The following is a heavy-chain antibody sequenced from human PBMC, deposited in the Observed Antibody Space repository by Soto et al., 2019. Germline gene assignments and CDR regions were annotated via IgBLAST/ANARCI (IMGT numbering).Heavy chain of an antibody. D-gene: IGHD3-22*01. V-gene: IGHV4-34*01. CDR1: AGTVSGYC. Sequence: EALALTCAVYAGTVSGYCWCWIRQPPGKGLEWIGEINHSGSTNYNPSLKSRVTISVDTAKNQFSLKLSSVTAADTAVYYCARDYYDSSRPYYGMDVWGQGTTVT. CDR2: INHSGST. J-gene: IGHJ6*02. CDR3: ARDYYDSSRPYYGMDV.